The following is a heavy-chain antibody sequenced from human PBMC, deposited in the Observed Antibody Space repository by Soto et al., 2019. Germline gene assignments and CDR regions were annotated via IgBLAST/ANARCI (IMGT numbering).Heavy chain of an antibody. CDR1: GFTFSTYW. V-gene: IGHV3-74*01. CDR2: INSDGSST. Sequence: EVQLVESGGGLVQPGGSLRLSCAASGFTFSTYWMHWVRQAPGKGLVWVSRINSDGSSTGHADSVKGRITISRDNSKNTLYLQMSSLRVDDTAVYYCVRDYYYSDMDVWGKGTTVTVFS. CDR3: VRDYYYSDMDV. J-gene: IGHJ6*03.